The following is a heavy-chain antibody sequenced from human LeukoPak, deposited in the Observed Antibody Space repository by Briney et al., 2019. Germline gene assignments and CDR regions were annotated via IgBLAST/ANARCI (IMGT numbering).Heavy chain of an antibody. V-gene: IGHV1-18*01. CDR2: ISAYNGNT. CDR3: AREVWFGELSGRTLDY. Sequence: ASVKVSCKAYGYTFTSYGISWVRQAPGQGLEWMGWISAYNGNTNYAQKLQGRVTMTTDTSTSTAYMELRSLRSDDTAVYYCAREVWFGELSGRTLDYWGQGTLVTVSS. J-gene: IGHJ4*02. D-gene: IGHD3-10*01. CDR1: GYTFTSYG.